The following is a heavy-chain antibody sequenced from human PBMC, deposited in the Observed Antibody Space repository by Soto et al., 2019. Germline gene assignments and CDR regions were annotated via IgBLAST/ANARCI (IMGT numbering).Heavy chain of an antibody. CDR1: GGSISTVGHY. V-gene: IGHV4-31*03. CDR2: ICHTGST. J-gene: IGHJ4*02. CDR3: ARATGTLRSRNCDY. D-gene: IGHD1-1*01. Sequence: SETLSLTCSVSGGSISTVGHYWTWIRQPPGKGLEWIGSICHTGSTYYSKSLRSRLTMSVDTSKSQFSLRLSSVTAADTAVYYCARATGTLRSRNCDYWGQGSLVTVSS.